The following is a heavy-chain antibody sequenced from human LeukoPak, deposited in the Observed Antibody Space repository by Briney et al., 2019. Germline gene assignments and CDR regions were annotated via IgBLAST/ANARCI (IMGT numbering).Heavy chain of an antibody. Sequence: PSETLSLTCTVSGGSTSSYYWSWIRQPPGKGLEWIGYIYYSGSTNYNPSLKSRVTISVDTSKNQFSLKLSSVTAADTAVYYCARVGRDYSNSLSWFDPWGQGTLVTVSS. CDR3: ARVGRDYSNSLSWFDP. CDR2: IYYSGST. D-gene: IGHD4-11*01. CDR1: GGSTSSYY. V-gene: IGHV4-59*01. J-gene: IGHJ5*02.